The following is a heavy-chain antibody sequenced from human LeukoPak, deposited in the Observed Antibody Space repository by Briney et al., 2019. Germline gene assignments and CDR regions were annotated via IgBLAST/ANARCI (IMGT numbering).Heavy chain of an antibody. J-gene: IGHJ4*02. CDR3: ARVICDYVWGSYRCHFDY. D-gene: IGHD3-16*02. CDR2: IKEDGSHL. CDR1: VFTFSSYW. Sequence: PGGSLRLSCATSVFTFSSYWMGWVRQAPGKGLQWVGNIKEDGSHLYYLDSVKGRFTISRDNARNSLHLQMNSLRAEDTAVYFCARVICDYVWGSYRCHFDYWGQGTPVSVSS. V-gene: IGHV3-7*01.